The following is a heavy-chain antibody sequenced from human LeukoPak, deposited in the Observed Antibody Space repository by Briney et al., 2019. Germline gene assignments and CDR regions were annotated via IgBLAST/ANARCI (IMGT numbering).Heavy chain of an antibody. CDR3: AKDLRPGAAGYYFDN. V-gene: IGHV3-30*02. D-gene: IGHD2-15*01. CDR1: GFTFSRYG. Sequence: GGSLRLSCAASGFTFSRYGIHWVRQAPGKGLEWVAVKRYDGSREYYADSVKGRFTISRDNSDNTLYLQMNSLRPEDTAVYYCAKDLRPGAAGYYFDNWGQGTQVTVSA. J-gene: IGHJ4*02. CDR2: KRYDGSRE.